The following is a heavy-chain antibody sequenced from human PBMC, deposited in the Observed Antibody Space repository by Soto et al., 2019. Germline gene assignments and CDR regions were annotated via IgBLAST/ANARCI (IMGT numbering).Heavy chain of an antibody. D-gene: IGHD3-16*01. J-gene: IGHJ4*02. V-gene: IGHV3-30*18. CDR3: TKDRGLYYLYDH. CDR1: GFSFSSYG. Sequence: PGGSLRLSCAASGFSFSSYGMHWVRQAPGKGLDWVAGISFDGSQEYYADSVKGRFTISRDKSTNTVSLQMNSLRPEDTAVYYCTKDRGLYYLYDHWGQGTLVTVSS. CDR2: ISFDGSQE.